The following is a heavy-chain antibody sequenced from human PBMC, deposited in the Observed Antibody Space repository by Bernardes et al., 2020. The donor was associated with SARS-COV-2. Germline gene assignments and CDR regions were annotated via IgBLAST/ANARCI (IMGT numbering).Heavy chain of an antibody. D-gene: IGHD6-13*01. J-gene: IGHJ5*02. CDR3: AHRRPSTWEGDWFDP. Sequence: SRPTLVKPTQPLTLTCTFSGFSFRPSGVAVGWIRQPPGKALEWLALIYSGDDKRYSPALKNRLTIAKDTSKDQVVLTVTNVDPLDTATYYCAHRRPSTWEGDWFDPWGQGTLVTVSS. V-gene: IGHV2-5*02. CDR2: IYSGDDK. CDR1: GFSFRPSGVA.